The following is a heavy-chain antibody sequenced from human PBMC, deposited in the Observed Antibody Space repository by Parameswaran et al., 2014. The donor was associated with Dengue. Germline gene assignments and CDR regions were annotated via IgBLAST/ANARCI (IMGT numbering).Heavy chain of an antibody. J-gene: IGHJ6*02. D-gene: IGHD3-10*01. CDR2: IRYDGSNK. CDR3: ASGPSYYYYGMDV. Sequence: WIRQPQEGLEWVAFIRYDGSNKYYADSVKGRFTISRDNSKNTLYLQMNSLRAEDTAVYYCASGPSYYYYGMDVWGQGTTVTVSS. V-gene: IGHV3-30*02.